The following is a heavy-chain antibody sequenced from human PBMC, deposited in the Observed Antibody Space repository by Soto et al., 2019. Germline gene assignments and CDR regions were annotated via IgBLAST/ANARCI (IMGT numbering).Heavy chain of an antibody. J-gene: IGHJ3*02. V-gene: IGHV5-51*01. D-gene: IGHD3-22*01. CDR3: ASTYYYDSSGYYDFDI. Sequence: PGESLKISCKGSGYSFTSYWIGWVRQMPGKGLEWMGIIYPGDSDTRYSPSFQGHVTISADKSISTAYLQWSSLKASDTAMYYCASTYYYDSSGYYDFDIWGQGTMVTVSS. CDR1: GYSFTSYW. CDR2: IYPGDSDT.